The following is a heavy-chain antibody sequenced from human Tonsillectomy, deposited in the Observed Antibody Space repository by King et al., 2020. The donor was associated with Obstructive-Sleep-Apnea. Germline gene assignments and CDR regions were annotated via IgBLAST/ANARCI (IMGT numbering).Heavy chain of an antibody. Sequence: QVQLVESGGGLVKPGGSLRLACAASGFTFSDFYMSWIRQATGKGLEWVAYISSVSDYTHYADHVKGRFTISRDNAKNSLYLQMNSLRAEDTAVYYCARGGYSSIRVYWGQGTLVTVSS. CDR3: ARGGYSSIRVY. D-gene: IGHD6-13*01. V-gene: IGHV3-11*06. J-gene: IGHJ4*02. CDR2: ISSVSDYT. CDR1: GFTFSDFY.